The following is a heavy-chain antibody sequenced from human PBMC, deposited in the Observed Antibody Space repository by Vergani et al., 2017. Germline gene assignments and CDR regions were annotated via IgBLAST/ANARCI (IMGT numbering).Heavy chain of an antibody. Sequence: EVQLLESGGGLVQPGGSLRLSCAASGFTFSSYAMSWVRQAPGKGLEWVSSISGSGGSTYYADSVKGRFTISRDDSKNMLYLQMNSLRAEDTAVYYCAKTGLVVVTAEPYFFDYWGQGTLDTVSS. CDR2: ISGSGGST. CDR3: AKTGLVVVTAEPYFFDY. D-gene: IGHD2-21*02. CDR1: GFTFSSYA. V-gene: IGHV3-23*01. J-gene: IGHJ4*02.